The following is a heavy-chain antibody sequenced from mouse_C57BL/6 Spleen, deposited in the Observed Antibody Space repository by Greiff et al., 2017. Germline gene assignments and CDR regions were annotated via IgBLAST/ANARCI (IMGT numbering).Heavy chain of an antibody. D-gene: IGHD1-1*01. Sequence: VQLKESGPVLVKPGASVKMSCKASGYTFTDYYMNWVKQSHGKSLEWIGVINPYNGGTSYNQKFKGKATLTVDKSSSTAYMELNSLTSEDSAVYYCANDYGSKKDYWYIDVWGTGTTVTVSS. CDR2: INPYNGGT. CDR1: GYTFTDYY. J-gene: IGHJ1*03. V-gene: IGHV1-19*01. CDR3: ANDYGSKKDYWYIDV.